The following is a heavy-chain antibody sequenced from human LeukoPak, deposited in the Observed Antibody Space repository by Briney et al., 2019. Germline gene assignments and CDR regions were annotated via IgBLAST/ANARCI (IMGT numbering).Heavy chain of an antibody. D-gene: IGHD3-22*01. CDR2: ISSSSSTI. J-gene: IGHJ6*03. Sequence: GGSLRPSCAASGFTFSSYSMNWVRRAPGKGLEWVSYISSSSSTIYYVDSVQGRFTISRDNAKNSLYLQMNSLRTEDTAVYYRATSGYGGDYYSYYYMGVWGKGTTVTVSS. CDR1: GFTFSSYS. CDR3: ATSGYGGDYYSYYYMGV. V-gene: IGHV3-48*01.